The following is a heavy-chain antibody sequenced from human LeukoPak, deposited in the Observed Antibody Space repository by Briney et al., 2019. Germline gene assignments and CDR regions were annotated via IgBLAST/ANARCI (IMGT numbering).Heavy chain of an antibody. J-gene: IGHJ4*02. CDR3: ARDAY. CDR1: GVSIGSHY. CDR2: VYNSGTT. V-gene: IGHV4-59*11. Sequence: PSETLSLTCTVSGVSIGSHYWSWIQQSPGKGLEWIGCVYNSGTTVYNPSLTGRVTISVDTSKNQYSLNLRSVTAADAAVYYCARDAYWGQGILVTVSS.